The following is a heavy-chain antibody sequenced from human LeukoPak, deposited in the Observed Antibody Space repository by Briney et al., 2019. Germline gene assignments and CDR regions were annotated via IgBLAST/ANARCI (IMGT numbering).Heavy chain of an antibody. Sequence: GGSLRLSCGASGFTFDDYWMSWVRQAPGRGLEWVAVISYDGSNKYYADSVKGRFTISRDNSKNTLYLQMNSLRAEDTAVYYCAKDRTAMVSYYYYMDVWGKGTTVTVSS. D-gene: IGHD5-18*01. V-gene: IGHV3-30*18. CDR3: AKDRTAMVSYYYYMDV. J-gene: IGHJ6*03. CDR2: ISYDGSNK. CDR1: GFTFDDYW.